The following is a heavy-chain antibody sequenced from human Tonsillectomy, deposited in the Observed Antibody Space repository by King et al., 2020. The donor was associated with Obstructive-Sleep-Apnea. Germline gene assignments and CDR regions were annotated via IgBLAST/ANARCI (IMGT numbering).Heavy chain of an antibody. J-gene: IGHJ4*02. V-gene: IGHV3-48*04. CDR1: GFTFSSYS. CDR3: ARDDPNLGYGDYVDY. Sequence: VQLVESGGGLVQPGGSLRLSCAASGFTFSSYSMNWVRQAPGKGLEWVSYISSSSITIYYADSVKGRCTISTDNAKNSLYLQMNSLRAEDTAVYYCARDDPNLGYGDYVDYWGQGTLVTVSS. D-gene: IGHD4-17*01. CDR2: ISSSSITI.